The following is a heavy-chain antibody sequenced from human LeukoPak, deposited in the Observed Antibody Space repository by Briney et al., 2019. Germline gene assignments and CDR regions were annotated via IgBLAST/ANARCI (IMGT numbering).Heavy chain of an antibody. J-gene: IGHJ4*02. Sequence: SETLSLTCTVSGGSISSDSYYWSWIRQPAGKGLEWIGRIYTSGSTNYNPSLKSRVTMSVDTSKNQFSLKLSSVTAADTAVYYCARTVRGGTFDYWGQGTLVTVSS. D-gene: IGHD3-10*01. V-gene: IGHV4-61*02. CDR1: GGSISSDSYY. CDR3: ARTVRGGTFDY. CDR2: IYTSGST.